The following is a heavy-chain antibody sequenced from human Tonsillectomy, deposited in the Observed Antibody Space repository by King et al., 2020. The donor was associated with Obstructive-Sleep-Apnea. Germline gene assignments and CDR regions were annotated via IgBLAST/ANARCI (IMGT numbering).Heavy chain of an antibody. J-gene: IGHJ4*02. CDR2: IKQDGSEK. CDR3: ARADQDIVVVPAATPFDY. V-gene: IGHV3-7*01. CDR1: GFTFSSYW. D-gene: IGHD2-2*01. Sequence: VQLVESGGGLVQPGGSLRLSCAASGFTFSSYWMSWVRQAPGKGLEWVANIKQDGSEKYYVDSVKGRFTISRDNAKNSLYLQMNSLRAEDTAVYYCARADQDIVVVPAATPFDYWGQGTLVTVSS.